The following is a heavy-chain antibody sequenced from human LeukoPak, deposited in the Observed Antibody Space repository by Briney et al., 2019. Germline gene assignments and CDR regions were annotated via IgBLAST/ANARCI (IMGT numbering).Heavy chain of an antibody. Sequence: ASVKVSCKASGGTFSSYAISWVRQAPGQGLEWMGGINTNTGNPTYAQGFTGRFVFSLDTSVSTAYLQISSLKAEDTAVYYCARGGTWIQLWFWAFDIWGQGTMVTVSS. V-gene: IGHV7-4-1*02. J-gene: IGHJ3*02. CDR3: ARGGTWIQLWFWAFDI. CDR2: INTNTGNP. CDR1: GGTFSSYA. D-gene: IGHD5-18*01.